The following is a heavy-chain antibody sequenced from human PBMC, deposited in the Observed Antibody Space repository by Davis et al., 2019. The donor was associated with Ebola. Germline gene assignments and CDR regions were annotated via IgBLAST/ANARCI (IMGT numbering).Heavy chain of an antibody. Sequence: MPSETLSLTCAVYGGSFSGYYWNWIRQPPGKGLEWIGEINQRGSTNYNPSLSSRVTISVDTSKNQFSLKLSSVTAADTAVYYCARGGRYYDFWSQSFSWFDPWGQGTLVTVSS. V-gene: IGHV4-34*01. CDR2: INQRGST. D-gene: IGHD3-3*01. CDR3: ARGGRYYDFWSQSFSWFDP. CDR1: GGSFSGYY. J-gene: IGHJ5*02.